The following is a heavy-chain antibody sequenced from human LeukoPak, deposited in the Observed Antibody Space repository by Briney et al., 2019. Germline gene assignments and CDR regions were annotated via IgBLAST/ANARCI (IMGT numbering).Heavy chain of an antibody. CDR3: ARACGGDCSLLQADFDY. D-gene: IGHD2-21*02. V-gene: IGHV3-7*01. Sequence: GGSLRLSRAASGFTFSSYWMSWVRQAPGKGLEWVANIKQDGSEKYYVDSVKGRFTISRDNAKNSLYLQMNSLRAEDTAVYYCARACGGDCSLLQADFDYWGQGTLVTVSS. CDR2: IKQDGSEK. CDR1: GFTFSSYW. J-gene: IGHJ4*02.